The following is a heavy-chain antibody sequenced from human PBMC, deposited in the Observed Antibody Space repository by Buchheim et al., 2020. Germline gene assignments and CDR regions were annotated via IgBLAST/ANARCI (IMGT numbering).Heavy chain of an antibody. Sequence: QVQLVESGGGVVQPGRSLRLSCAASGFTFSSYGMHWVRQAPGKGLEWVAVISYDGSNKYYADSVKGRFTIPRDNSKHTLHLQMNSLRAEDTAVYYCAKATPCDYWGQGTL. D-gene: IGHD2-15*01. CDR1: GFTFSSYG. CDR3: AKATPCDY. V-gene: IGHV3-30*18. J-gene: IGHJ4*02. CDR2: ISYDGSNK.